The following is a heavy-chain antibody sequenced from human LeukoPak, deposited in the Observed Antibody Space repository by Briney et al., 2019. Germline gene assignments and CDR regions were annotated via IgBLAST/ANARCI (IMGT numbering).Heavy chain of an antibody. D-gene: IGHD1-26*01. J-gene: IGHJ6*02. CDR2: INPNSGGT. Sequence: ASVKVSCKASGYTFTGYYMHWVRQAPGQGLEWMGWINPNSGGTNYAQKFQGRVTMTRDTSISTAYMELSRLRSDDTAVYYCARDSGSYYLSYGMDVWGQGTTVTVSS. CDR3: ARDSGSYYLSYGMDV. CDR1: GYTFTGYY. V-gene: IGHV1-2*02.